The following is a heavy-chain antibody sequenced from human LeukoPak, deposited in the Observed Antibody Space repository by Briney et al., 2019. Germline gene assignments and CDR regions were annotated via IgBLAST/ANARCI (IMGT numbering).Heavy chain of an antibody. Sequence: PGGSLGNIIRESAFPFNICAMQRFGQAPGKGLDRVAVLWYDGSNKYYADSVKGRFTISRDNSKSTLYLQVNSLRAEDTAVYYCAKISCTGGSCRPYSYYDMDVWGQGTTVTVSS. D-gene: IGHD2-15*01. CDR3: AKISCTGGSCRPYSYYDMDV. J-gene: IGHJ6*02. V-gene: IGHV3-33*06. CDR1: AFPFNICA. CDR2: LWYDGSNK.